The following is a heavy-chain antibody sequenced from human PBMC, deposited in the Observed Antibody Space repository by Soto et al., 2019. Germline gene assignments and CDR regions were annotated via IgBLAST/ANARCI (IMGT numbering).Heavy chain of an antibody. D-gene: IGHD3-16*02. CDR1: GYTLTCYY. CDR2: ISADPGNP. V-gene: IGHV1-18*04. CDR3: ARDPGGSPLGELSVY. Sequence: ASVMVCCEASGYTLTCYYRQWVRQSPGHGLGWMGCISADPGNPNSAQTLQGRATTTTDTSTSPPYMELRSLRSDDTAVYYCARDPGGSPLGELSVYWGQGTLVTVSS. J-gene: IGHJ1*01.